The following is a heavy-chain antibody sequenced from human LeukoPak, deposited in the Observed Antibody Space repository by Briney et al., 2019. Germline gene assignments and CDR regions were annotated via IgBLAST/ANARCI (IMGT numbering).Heavy chain of an antibody. J-gene: IGHJ4*02. CDR1: GYSISSGYY. V-gene: IGHV4-38-2*01. D-gene: IGHD6-13*01. CDR2: IYHSGST. CDR3: ARQRDSSSNAHFGY. Sequence: SETLSLTCAVSGYSISSGYYWGRIRQPPGKGLEWIGSIYHSGSTYYNPSLKSRVTISVDTSKNQFSLKLSSVTAADTAVYYCARQRDSSSNAHFGYWGQGTLVTVSS.